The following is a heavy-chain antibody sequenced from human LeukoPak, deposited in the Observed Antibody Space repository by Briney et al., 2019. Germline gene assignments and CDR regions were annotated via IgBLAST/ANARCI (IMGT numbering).Heavy chain of an antibody. J-gene: IGHJ4*02. V-gene: IGHV4-34*01. CDR3: ARAVGSFDWLPLFDY. D-gene: IGHD3-9*01. Sequence: SETLSLTCAVYGGSFSGYYWSWIRQPPGKGLEWIGNIYHSGITYYTPSLKSRVTISVDTSKNQFYLKLSSVTAADTAVYYCARAVGSFDWLPLFDYWGQGTLVTVSS. CDR2: IYHSGIT. CDR1: GGSFSGYY.